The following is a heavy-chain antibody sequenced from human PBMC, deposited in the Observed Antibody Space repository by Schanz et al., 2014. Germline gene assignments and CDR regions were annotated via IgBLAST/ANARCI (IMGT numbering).Heavy chain of an antibody. J-gene: IGHJ4*02. CDR2: ISASGDST. D-gene: IGHD6-19*01. V-gene: IGHV3-23*04. CDR3: ARKTDSSGTGDY. CDR1: GFTFSSYV. Sequence: EVQVVESGGGFVQPGGSLRLSCAASGFTFSSYVMNWVRQAPGRGLEWVSFISASGDSTSYADSVKGRFTISRDNSKNTLSLQLNSLRADDTAVYYCARKTDSSGTGDYWGQGTLVTVSS.